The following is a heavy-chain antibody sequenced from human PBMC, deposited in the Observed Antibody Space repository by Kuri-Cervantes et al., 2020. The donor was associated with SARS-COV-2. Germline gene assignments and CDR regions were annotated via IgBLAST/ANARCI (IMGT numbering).Heavy chain of an antibody. J-gene: IGHJ5*02. CDR1: GFTFDDYG. V-gene: IGHV3-23*01. D-gene: IGHD1-26*01. CDR3: AKEGFISDLGGWFDP. Sequence: GESLKTSCAASGFTFDDYGMSWVRQAPGKGMEWVSAISGSGGSTYYADSVKGRFTISRDNSKNTLYLQMNSLTAEDTAVYYCAKEGFISDLGGWFDPWGQGTLVTVSS. CDR2: ISGSGGST.